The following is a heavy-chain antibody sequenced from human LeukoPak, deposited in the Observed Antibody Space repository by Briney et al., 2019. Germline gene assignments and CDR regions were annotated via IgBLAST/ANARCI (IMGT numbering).Heavy chain of an antibody. CDR3: ARDRGSYSSGWYREGYFDY. CDR2: ISSSGSTI. J-gene: IGHJ4*02. CDR1: GFTFSDYY. D-gene: IGHD6-19*01. Sequence: GGSLRLSCAASGFTFSDYYMSWIRQAPGKGLEWVSYISSSGSTIYYADSVKGRFTISRDSAKNSLYLQMNSLRAEDTAVYYCARDRGSYSSGWYREGYFDYWGQGTLVTVSS. V-gene: IGHV3-11*01.